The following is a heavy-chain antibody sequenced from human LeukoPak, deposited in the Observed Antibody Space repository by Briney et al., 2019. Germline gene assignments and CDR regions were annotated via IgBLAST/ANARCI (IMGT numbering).Heavy chain of an antibody. CDR3: ARDGAGYGYYMDV. CDR1: GFTFSSYA. Sequence: GGSLRLSCAASGFTFSSYAMSWVRQAPGKGLEWVANIKQDGGAKYYVDSVKGRFTISRDNAKNSLYLQMNSLRAEDTAVYYCARDGAGYGYYMDVWGKGTTVTVSS. CDR2: IKQDGGAK. D-gene: IGHD4-17*01. J-gene: IGHJ6*03. V-gene: IGHV3-7*01.